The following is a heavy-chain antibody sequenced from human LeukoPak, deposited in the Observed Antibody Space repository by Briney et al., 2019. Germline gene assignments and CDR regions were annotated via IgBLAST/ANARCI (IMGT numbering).Heavy chain of an antibody. V-gene: IGHV4-39*07. CDR2: IYYTGST. CDR3: ARLSYGYYYYYMDA. J-gene: IGHJ6*03. Sequence: SETLSLTCIVSSASISSKNYYCGWVRQPPGEVVGLNASIYYTGSTYDNPSLKSRVTISVDTSKIQFSLELSSVTAADTAVYYCARLSYGYYYYYMDAWGKGTTVTVSS. CDR1: SASISSKNYY. D-gene: IGHD2-2*03.